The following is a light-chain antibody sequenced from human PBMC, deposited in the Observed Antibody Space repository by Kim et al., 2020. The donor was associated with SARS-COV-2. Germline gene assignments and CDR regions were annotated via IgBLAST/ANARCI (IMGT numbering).Light chain of an antibody. CDR1: KMGDKY. CDR3: QALDISIGV. V-gene: IGLV3-1*01. Sequence: SRAKTASITCSGDKMGDKYSCWNQQKPGQPLVLGSNKDSERPLGIPERFSASNSGNTATMTRSGSQAKDEADYDGQALDISIGVFGGGTQLTVL. J-gene: IGLJ2*01. CDR2: KDS.